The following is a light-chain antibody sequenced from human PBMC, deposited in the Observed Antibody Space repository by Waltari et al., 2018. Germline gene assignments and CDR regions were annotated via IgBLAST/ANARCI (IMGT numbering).Light chain of an antibody. CDR3: SSYSSSSSLDV. Sequence: QSALPQPASASGSPGQSITIPCTGSSSDLGGYNHVSWYQQHPGKAPKLMIYDVTNRPSGVSNRFSGSKSGNTASLTISGLQPEDEADYYCSSYSSSSSLDVFGTGTKVTVL. J-gene: IGLJ1*01. V-gene: IGLV2-14*01. CDR1: SSDLGGYNH. CDR2: DVT.